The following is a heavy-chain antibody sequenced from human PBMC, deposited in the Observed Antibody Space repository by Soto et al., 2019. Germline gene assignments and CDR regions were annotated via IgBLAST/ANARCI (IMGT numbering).Heavy chain of an antibody. CDR3: ARDIVVVPAAIRLGY. V-gene: IGHV1-18*01. CDR2: ISAYNGNT. D-gene: IGHD2-2*01. CDR1: GYTFTSYG. Sequence: QVQLVQSGAEVKKPGASVKVSCKASGYTFTSYGISWVRQAPGQGLEWMGWISAYNGNTNYAQKLQGRVTMTTDTSTSTAYMELRSLRADDTAVYYCARDIVVVPAAIRLGYWGQGTLVTVSS. J-gene: IGHJ4*02.